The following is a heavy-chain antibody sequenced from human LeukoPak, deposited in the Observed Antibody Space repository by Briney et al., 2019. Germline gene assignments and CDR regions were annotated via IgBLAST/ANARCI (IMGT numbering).Heavy chain of an antibody. Sequence: PGRSLRLFCTVSASTFGDYSMSWVRQAAGKGLEWEGFIRSKAYDGTTEYAASVKGRFTISRDDSKSIAYLQMNSLTTEDTAVYYCTRLRFLEWLFPDYWGQGTLVTVPS. V-gene: IGHV3-49*04. J-gene: IGHJ4*02. CDR1: ASTFGDYS. CDR2: IRSKAYDGTT. D-gene: IGHD3-3*01. CDR3: TRLRFLEWLFPDY.